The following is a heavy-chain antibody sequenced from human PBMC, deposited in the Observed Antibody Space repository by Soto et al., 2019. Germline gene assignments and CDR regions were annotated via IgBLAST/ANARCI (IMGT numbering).Heavy chain of an antibody. Sequence: PSETLSLTCTVSGGSISSGGYYWSWIRQHPGKGLEWIGYIYYSGSTYYNPSLKSRVTISVDTSKNQFSLKLSSVTAADTAVYYCARGPARDIVVVVAATRKGNAFDIWGQGTMVTASS. J-gene: IGHJ3*02. V-gene: IGHV4-31*03. CDR2: IYYSGST. CDR3: ARGPARDIVVVVAATRKGNAFDI. D-gene: IGHD2-15*01. CDR1: GGSISSGGYY.